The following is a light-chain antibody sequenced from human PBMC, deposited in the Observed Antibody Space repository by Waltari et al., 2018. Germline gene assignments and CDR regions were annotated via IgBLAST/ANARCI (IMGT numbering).Light chain of an antibody. CDR1: QIISSY. CDR3: QQSYSTPYT. Sequence: DIQMTQSPSSLSASVGDRVTITCRASQIISSYLNWYQQKPGKATKLLTYVASILQGGAPSRFSGSGSGTDFTLAISSLQPEDFATYYCQQSYSTPYTFGQGTKLEIK. CDR2: VAS. V-gene: IGKV1-39*01. J-gene: IGKJ2*01.